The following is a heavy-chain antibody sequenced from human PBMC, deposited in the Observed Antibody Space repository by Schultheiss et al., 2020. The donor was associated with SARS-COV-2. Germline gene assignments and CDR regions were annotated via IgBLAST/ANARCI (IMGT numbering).Heavy chain of an antibody. CDR1: GFTFSSYW. V-gene: IGHV3-74*01. J-gene: IGHJ2*01. CDR3: AREGPLGSGSLFRYFDL. Sequence: GESLKISCAASGFTFSSYWMHWVRQAPGKGLVWVSRINSDGSSTSYADSVKGRFTISRDNAKNTLYLQMNSLRAEDTAVYYCAREGPLGSGSLFRYFDLWGRGTLVTVSS. D-gene: IGHD3-10*01. CDR2: INSDGSST.